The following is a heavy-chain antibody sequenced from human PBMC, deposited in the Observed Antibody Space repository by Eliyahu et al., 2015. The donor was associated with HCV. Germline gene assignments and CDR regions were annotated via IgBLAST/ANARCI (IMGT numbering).Heavy chain of an antibody. V-gene: IGHV4-39*01. D-gene: IGHD5-18*01. CDR1: XGSISSSXSY. CDR3: ARHPRYSYGYGKGAFDI. J-gene: IGHJ3*02. CDR2: IYYSGST. Sequence: QLQLQESGPGLVKPSETLSLTCTVXXGSISSSXSYWGWIRQPPGKGLEWIGSIYYSGSTYYNPSLKSRVTISVDTSKNQFSLKLSSVTAADTAVYYCARHPRYSYGYGKGAFDIWGQGTMVTVSS.